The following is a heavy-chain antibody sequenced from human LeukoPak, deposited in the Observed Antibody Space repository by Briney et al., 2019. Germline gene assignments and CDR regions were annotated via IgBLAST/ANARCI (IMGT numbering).Heavy chain of an antibody. CDR2: IYDSGST. CDR1: GGSIRSSYYY. V-gene: IGHV4-39*07. Sequence: SETLSLTCTVSGGSIRSSYYYWGWIRQPPGKGLEWIGSIYDSGSTYYNPSLKSRVTISIDTSKNQFSLKVTSLTAADTAVYYCARGQNDYGGMVFDYWGQGSLVTVSS. J-gene: IGHJ4*02. D-gene: IGHD4-23*01. CDR3: ARGQNDYGGMVFDY.